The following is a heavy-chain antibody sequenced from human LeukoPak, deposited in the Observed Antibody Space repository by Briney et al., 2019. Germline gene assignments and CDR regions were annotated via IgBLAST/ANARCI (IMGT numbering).Heavy chain of an antibody. Sequence: GGSLRLSCAASGFTFDDYGVSWVRQAPGKGLEWVSGINWNGGSTGYADSVKGRFTISRDNAKNSLYLQMNSLRAEDTALYYCARVSCSGGSCYSGYYYYYMDVWGKGTTVTVSS. CDR2: INWNGGST. J-gene: IGHJ6*03. V-gene: IGHV3-20*04. D-gene: IGHD2-15*01. CDR3: ARVSCSGGSCYSGYYYYYMDV. CDR1: GFTFDDYG.